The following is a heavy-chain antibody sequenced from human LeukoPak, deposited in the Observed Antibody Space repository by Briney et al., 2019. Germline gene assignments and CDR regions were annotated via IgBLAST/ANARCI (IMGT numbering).Heavy chain of an antibody. Sequence: PSETLSLTCIVSGGSISSSSYYWGWIRQPPGKGLEWIGSVYYSGSTYYNPSLESRVTISVDTSKNQFSLKLSSVTAADTAVYYCGRHPGYYDSSGYYVDYWGQGTLVTVSS. CDR1: GGSISSSSYY. V-gene: IGHV4-39*01. CDR2: VYYSGST. CDR3: GRHPGYYDSSGYYVDY. D-gene: IGHD3-22*01. J-gene: IGHJ4*02.